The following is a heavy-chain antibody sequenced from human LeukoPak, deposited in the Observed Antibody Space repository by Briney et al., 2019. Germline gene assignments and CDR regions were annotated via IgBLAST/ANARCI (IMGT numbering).Heavy chain of an antibody. V-gene: IGHV4-30-4*01. D-gene: IGHD5-24*01. CDR3: ARDGYNSGYFDY. J-gene: IGHJ4*02. Sequence: SRTLSLTCTVSGASISSGGYYWNWIRQPPGKGLEWIGYIYYSRSTSYSPSLKSRLTISVDTSKNQFSLKLGSVTAADTAVYYCARDGYNSGYFDYWGQGTLVTVSS. CDR1: GASISSGGYY. CDR2: IYYSRST.